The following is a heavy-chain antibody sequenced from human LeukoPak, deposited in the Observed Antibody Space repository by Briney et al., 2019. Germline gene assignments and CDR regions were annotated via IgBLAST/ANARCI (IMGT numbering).Heavy chain of an antibody. CDR2: IYPGDSDT. V-gene: IGHV5-51*01. J-gene: IGHJ4*02. D-gene: IGHD5-12*01. CDR3: ARLSGYSGYADIFDY. CDR1: GYSFTSYW. Sequence: PGESLKISCKGSGYSFTSYWIGWVRQMPGKGLEWMGIIYPGDSDTRYSPSFQGQVTISADKSISTAYLQWSSLKASDTAMYYCARLSGYSGYADIFDYWGQGTLVTVSS.